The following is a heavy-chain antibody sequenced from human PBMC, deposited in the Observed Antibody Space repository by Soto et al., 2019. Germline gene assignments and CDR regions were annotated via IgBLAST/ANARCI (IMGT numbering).Heavy chain of an antibody. CDR2: IYYSGST. J-gene: IGHJ5*02. V-gene: IGHV4-31*03. CDR3: AREPSP. Sequence: SQTLSLTSPVSDASLSTGGYYWRWLPQHPAKGLEWIGYIYYSGSTYYNPSLKSRVAISVDTSKNQFSLKLSSVTAEDTAVYYCAREPSPWGQGTLVTVSS. CDR1: DASLSTGGYY.